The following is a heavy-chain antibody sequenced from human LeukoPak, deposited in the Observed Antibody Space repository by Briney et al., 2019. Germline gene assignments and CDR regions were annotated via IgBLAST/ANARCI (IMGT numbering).Heavy chain of an antibody. J-gene: IGHJ4*02. CDR1: GYTFTGYY. D-gene: IGHD3-9*01. V-gene: IGHV1-2*02. CDR3: ARDPDYDILTGYSPLDY. Sequence: ASVKVSCKASGYTFTGYYMHWVRQAPGQGLEWMGWINPNSGGTNYAQKFQGRVTMTRDTSISTAYMELSRLRSDDTAEYYCARDPDYDILTGYSPLDYWGQGTPVTVSS. CDR2: INPNSGGT.